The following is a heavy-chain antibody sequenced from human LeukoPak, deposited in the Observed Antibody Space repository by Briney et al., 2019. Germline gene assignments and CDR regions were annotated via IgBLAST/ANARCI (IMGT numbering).Heavy chain of an antibody. CDR2: IYYSGST. CDR3: ARDERQPGGNPPYYFDY. D-gene: IGHD4-23*01. V-gene: IGHV4-39*07. Sequence: SETLSLTCTVSGGSISSSKYYWGWIRQPPGKGLEWIGSIYYSGSTYYNPSLKSRVTISVDTSKNQFSLKLSSVTAADTAVYYCARDERQPGGNPPYYFDYWGQGTLVTVSS. CDR1: GGSISSSKYY. J-gene: IGHJ4*02.